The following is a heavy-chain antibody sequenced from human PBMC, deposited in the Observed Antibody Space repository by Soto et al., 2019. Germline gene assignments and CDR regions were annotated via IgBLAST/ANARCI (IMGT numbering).Heavy chain of an antibody. V-gene: IGHV1-69*06. CDR2: IIPIFGTA. J-gene: IGHJ5*02. Sequence: SVKVSCKASGGTFSSYAISWVRQAPGQGLEWMGGIIPIFGTANYAQKFQGRVTITADKSTSTAYMELSSLRSEDTAVYYCARRHSIAALQDWFGPWGQGTLVTVSS. CDR1: GGTFSSYA. D-gene: IGHD6-6*01. CDR3: ARRHSIAALQDWFGP.